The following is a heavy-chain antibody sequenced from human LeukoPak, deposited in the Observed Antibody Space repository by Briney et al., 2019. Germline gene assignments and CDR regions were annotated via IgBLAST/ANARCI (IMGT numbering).Heavy chain of an antibody. Sequence: PGGSLSLSCAASGFSFSPTWMHWVRQPPVQGLVWVARITSDGTSISYAESVKGRFTISRDNAKNSLYLQMNSLRAEDTALYYCAKDVGYYYDSSGYQDYWGQGTLVTVSS. D-gene: IGHD3-22*01. CDR1: GFSFSPTW. V-gene: IGHV3-74*03. J-gene: IGHJ4*02. CDR3: AKDVGYYYDSSGYQDY. CDR2: ITSDGTSI.